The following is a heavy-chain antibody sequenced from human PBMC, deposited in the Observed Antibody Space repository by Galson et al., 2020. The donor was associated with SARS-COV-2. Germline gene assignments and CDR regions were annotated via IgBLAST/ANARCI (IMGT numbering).Heavy chain of an antibody. CDR2: IYYSGST. Sequence: SETLSLTCTVSGGSISSGGYYWSWIRQHPGKGLEWIGYIYYSGSTYYNPSLKSRVTISVDTSKNQFSLKLSSVTAADTAVYYCAREHLDAARLNYYMDVWGKGTTVTVSS. V-gene: IGHV4-31*03. CDR3: AREHLDAARLNYYMDV. J-gene: IGHJ6*03. D-gene: IGHD2-15*01. CDR1: GGSISSGGYY.